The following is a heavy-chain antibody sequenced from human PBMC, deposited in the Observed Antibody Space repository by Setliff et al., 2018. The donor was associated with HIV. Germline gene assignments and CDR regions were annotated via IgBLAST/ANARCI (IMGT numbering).Heavy chain of an antibody. CDR3: ARHKPIAAAGSYYYGMDV. D-gene: IGHD6-13*01. J-gene: IGHJ6*02. V-gene: IGHV5-51*01. Sequence: GESLKISCKASGYSFNRYFIGWVRQMPGKGLEWMGIIYPGDSDTRYSPSFQGQVTISADKSISTAYLQWSSLKASDTAMYYCARHKPIAAAGSYYYGMDVWGQGTTVTVSS. CDR1: GYSFNRYF. CDR2: IYPGDSDT.